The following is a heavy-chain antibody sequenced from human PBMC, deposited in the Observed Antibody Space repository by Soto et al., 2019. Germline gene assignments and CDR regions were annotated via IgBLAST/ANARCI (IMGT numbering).Heavy chain of an antibody. J-gene: IGHJ5*02. CDR3: ARDLYPPELELRPNWFDP. V-gene: IGHV3-21*01. CDR2: ISSSSTYI. CDR1: GITFSSCN. Sequence: GGSLRLSCAASGITFSSCNMNWVRQAPGKGLEWVSSISSSSTYIYYADSVKGRFTISRDNAKNSLFLQMNSLRAEDTAVYYCARDLYPPELELRPNWFDPWGKGTLVTAAS. D-gene: IGHD1-7*01.